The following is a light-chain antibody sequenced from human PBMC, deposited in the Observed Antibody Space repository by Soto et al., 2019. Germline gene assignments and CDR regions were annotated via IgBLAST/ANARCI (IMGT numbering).Light chain of an antibody. CDR1: QSISSW. J-gene: IGKJ2*01. V-gene: IGKV1-5*01. CDR2: AAS. Sequence: DIQMTQSPSTLSASVGDRVTITCRASQSISSWLAWYQQKPGKAPKLLIYAASSLESGVPSRFSGSGSGTEFTLTISSLQPDDFATYYCQQYNSSQYTFGQGTKLEIK. CDR3: QQYNSSQYT.